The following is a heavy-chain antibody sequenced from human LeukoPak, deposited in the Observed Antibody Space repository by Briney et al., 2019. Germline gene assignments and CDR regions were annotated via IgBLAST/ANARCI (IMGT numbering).Heavy chain of an antibody. CDR1: GYTFTSYG. V-gene: IGHV1-18*01. CDR2: ISAYNGNT. Sequence: GASVKVSCKASGYTFTSYGISWVRQAPGQGLEWMGWISAYNGNTNYAQKLQGRVTMTTDTSTSTAYMELRSLRSDDTAVYYCARVWRQYSSGWYDGCGQGTLVTVSS. CDR3: ARVWRQYSSGWYDG. D-gene: IGHD6-19*01. J-gene: IGHJ5*02.